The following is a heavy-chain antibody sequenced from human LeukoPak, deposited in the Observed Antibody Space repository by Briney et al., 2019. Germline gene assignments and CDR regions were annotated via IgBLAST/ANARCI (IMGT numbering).Heavy chain of an antibody. Sequence: SETLSLTCAVSGGSITSGNWWSWVRQSPGKGLQWIGEVYRSGSTNFNPSLKSRVTISVDTSKNQFSLKLSSVTAADTAVYYCAHNGWYSTDNWGQGTLVTVSS. CDR3: AHNGWYSTDN. CDR1: GGSITSGNW. V-gene: IGHV4-4*02. D-gene: IGHD6-19*01. CDR2: VYRSGST. J-gene: IGHJ4*02.